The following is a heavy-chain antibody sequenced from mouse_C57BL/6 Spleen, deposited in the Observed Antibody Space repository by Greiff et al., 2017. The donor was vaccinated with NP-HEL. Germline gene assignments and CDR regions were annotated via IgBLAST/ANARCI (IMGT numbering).Heavy chain of an antibody. Sequence: EVKLMESGGGLVKPGGSLKLSCAASGFTFSSYAMSWVRQTPEKRLEWVATISDGGSYTYYPDNVKGRFTISRDNAKNNLYLQMSHLKSEDTAMYYCARGEVRMDYWGQGTSVTVSS. D-gene: IGHD2-1*01. CDR2: ISDGGSYT. V-gene: IGHV5-4*03. CDR1: GFTFSSYA. CDR3: ARGEVRMDY. J-gene: IGHJ4*01.